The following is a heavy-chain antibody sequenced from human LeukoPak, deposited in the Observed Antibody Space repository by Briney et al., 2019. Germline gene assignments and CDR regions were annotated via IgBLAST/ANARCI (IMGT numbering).Heavy chain of an antibody. CDR3: AFVPWTTVTTIDY. CDR2: ISSSSSTI. Sequence: QPGGSLRLSCAASGFTFGSYSMNWVRQAPGKGLEWVSYISSSSSTIYYADSVKGRFTISRDDAKNSLYLQMNSLRDEDTAVYYCAFVPWTTVTTIDYWGQGTLVTVSS. D-gene: IGHD4-17*01. J-gene: IGHJ4*02. CDR1: GFTFGSYS. V-gene: IGHV3-48*02.